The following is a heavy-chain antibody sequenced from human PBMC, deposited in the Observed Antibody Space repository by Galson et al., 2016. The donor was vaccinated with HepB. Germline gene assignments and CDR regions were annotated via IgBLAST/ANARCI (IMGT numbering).Heavy chain of an antibody. CDR2: IYYSGST. CDR1: GGSISSSSYY. Sequence: SETLSLTCTVSGGSISSSSYYWGWIRQPPGKGLEWIGSIYYSGSTYYNPSLKSRVTISVDTSKNQFSLKLSSVTAADTAVYYCARQPNAVVTAYLYYYGMDVWGQGTTVTVSS. V-gene: IGHV4-39*01. J-gene: IGHJ6*02. CDR3: ARQPNAVVTAYLYYYGMDV. D-gene: IGHD2-21*02.